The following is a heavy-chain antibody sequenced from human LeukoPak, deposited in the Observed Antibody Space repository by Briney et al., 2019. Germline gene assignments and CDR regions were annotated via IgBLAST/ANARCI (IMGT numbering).Heavy chain of an antibody. V-gene: IGHV5-51*01. J-gene: IGHJ4*02. CDR1: GYSFTTYW. D-gene: IGHD5-18*01. CDR2: IYPADSDT. Sequence: GESLKISCKGSGYSFTTYWIAWVRQMPGKGLEWMGIIYPADSDTRYSPSFQGQVTISADKSSSTAYLQWSSLKASDTAMYYCARRGYNYGYGFDYWGQGTLVTVSS. CDR3: ARRGYNYGYGFDY.